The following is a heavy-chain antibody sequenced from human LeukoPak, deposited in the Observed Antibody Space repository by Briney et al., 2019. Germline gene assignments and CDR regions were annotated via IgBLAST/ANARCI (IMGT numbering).Heavy chain of an antibody. CDR1: GGSISSSIYY. CDR3: ARDPLYCSGGSCYSFNWFDP. V-gene: IGHV4-39*07. Sequence: SETLSLTCTVSGGSISSSIYYWGWIRQPPGKGLEWIGSIYYSGSTYYNPSLKSRVTISVDTSKNQFSLKLSSVTAADTAVYYCARDPLYCSGGSCYSFNWFDPWGPGNLVTVSS. D-gene: IGHD2-15*01. CDR2: IYYSGST. J-gene: IGHJ5*02.